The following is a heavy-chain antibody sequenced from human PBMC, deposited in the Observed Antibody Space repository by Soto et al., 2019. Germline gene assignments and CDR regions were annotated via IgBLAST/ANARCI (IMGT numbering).Heavy chain of an antibody. CDR3: ARGQGAAAGHSNFDY. V-gene: IGHV4-30-2*01. CDR1: GGSISGTTYS. CDR2: IYDSGNT. D-gene: IGHD6-13*01. Sequence: QLQLQESGSGLVKPSQTLSLTCAVSGGSISGTTYSWSWIRQPPGKGLEWIGYIYDSGNTYYNPSLKSQFSLSVDRSKNQFSLKLSSVTAADTAVYYCARGQGAAAGHSNFDYWGQGALVPVSS. J-gene: IGHJ4*02.